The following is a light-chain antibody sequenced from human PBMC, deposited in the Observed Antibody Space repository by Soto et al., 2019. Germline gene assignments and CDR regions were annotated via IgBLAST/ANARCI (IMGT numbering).Light chain of an antibody. CDR1: SSDVGSYNL. V-gene: IGLV2-23*02. Sequence: SVLTQPASVSGSPGQSITISCTGTSSDVGSYNLVSWYQQHPGEAPKLMIYEVSVRPSGVSSRLSGSKSGNTASLTISGLQAEDEADYYCCSYAGSSSYVFGTGTKVTVL. CDR2: EVS. CDR3: CSYAGSSSYV. J-gene: IGLJ1*01.